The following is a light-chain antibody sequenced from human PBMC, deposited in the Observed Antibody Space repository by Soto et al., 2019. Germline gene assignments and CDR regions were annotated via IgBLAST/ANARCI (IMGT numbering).Light chain of an antibody. CDR2: DAV. Sequence: AIQLPQSPSSLSASIGDRLTITCRASQGIRSDVAWYQQKPGKAPKLLIYDAVTLQNGMPSRFSGGGSGTAFTLTISSLQPEDFATYYCLQDYNYPRTCGPGTKVDIK. J-gene: IGKJ3*01. V-gene: IGKV1-6*02. CDR3: LQDYNYPRT. CDR1: QGIRSD.